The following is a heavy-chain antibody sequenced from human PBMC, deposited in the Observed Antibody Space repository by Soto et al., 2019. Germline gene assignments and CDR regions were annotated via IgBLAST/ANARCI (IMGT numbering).Heavy chain of an antibody. J-gene: IGHJ5*02. CDR2: IYNGGVT. D-gene: IGHD2-8*02. Sequence: QVQLQESGPGLVKPSATLSLTCTVSGGSTNNYYWSWIRQPPGKQLQWIGYIYNGGVTTSNPSLHSRVTISVDSSRNQISLNLTSVTAADTAVYFCARGYCTGGRCRNFFDPWGQGTLVSVSS. V-gene: IGHV4-59*13. CDR1: GGSTNNYY. CDR3: ARGYCTGGRCRNFFDP.